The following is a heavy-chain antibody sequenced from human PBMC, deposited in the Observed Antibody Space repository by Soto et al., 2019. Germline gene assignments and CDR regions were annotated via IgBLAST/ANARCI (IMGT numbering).Heavy chain of an antibody. CDR1: GFTFSSYG. CDR2: IWYDGSNK. D-gene: IGHD3-9*01. V-gene: IGHV3-33*01. Sequence: QVQLVESGGGVVQPGRSLRLSCAASGFTFSSYGMHWVRQAPGKGLEWVAVIWYDGSNKNYADSVKGRFTISRDNSKNTLYLQMNSLRAEDTAVYYCARDLYDILTGSVGDAFDIWGQGTMVTVSS. CDR3: ARDLYDILTGSVGDAFDI. J-gene: IGHJ3*02.